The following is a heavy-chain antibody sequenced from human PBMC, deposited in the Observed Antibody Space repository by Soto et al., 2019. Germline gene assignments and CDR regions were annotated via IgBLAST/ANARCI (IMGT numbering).Heavy chain of an antibody. J-gene: IGHJ4*02. V-gene: IGHV1-3*01. D-gene: IGHD6-13*01. Sequence: ASVKVSCKASGYTFTSYAMHWVRQAPGQRLEWMGWINAGNGNTKYSQKFQGRVTITRDTSASTAYMELSSLRSEDTAVYYCARDSEDGIAAAGYFDYWGQGTLVPVSS. CDR2: INAGNGNT. CDR3: ARDSEDGIAAAGYFDY. CDR1: GYTFTSYA.